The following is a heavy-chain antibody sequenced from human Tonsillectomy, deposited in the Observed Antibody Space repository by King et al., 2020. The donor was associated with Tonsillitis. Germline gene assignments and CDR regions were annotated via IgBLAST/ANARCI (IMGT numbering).Heavy chain of an antibody. V-gene: IGHV4-39*01. CDR2: IYYSGSA. Sequence: LQLQESGPGLVKPSETLSLTCTVSGGSISSSSYYWGWIRQPPGKGLEWIGSIYYSGSAFYNPSLKSRVTISVDTSKNQFSLKLSSVTAADTAVFYCARRSDFDYCFDPWGQGTLVTVAS. CDR3: ARRSDFDYCFDP. J-gene: IGHJ5*02. D-gene: IGHD5-12*01. CDR1: GGSISSSSYY.